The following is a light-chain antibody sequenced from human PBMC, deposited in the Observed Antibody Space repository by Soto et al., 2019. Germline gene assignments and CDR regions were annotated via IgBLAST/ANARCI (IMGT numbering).Light chain of an antibody. Sequence: DIQRAQSPATLSASVGGRVTITCRASQHINNWVAWYQQRSGEAPRLLIYDASTLESGVPSRFSGSGSGTEVTLTISSLQPDDFATYYCQNYNSYSEACGQGTKGDIK. CDR2: DAS. CDR1: QHINNW. CDR3: QNYNSYSEA. V-gene: IGKV1-5*01. J-gene: IGKJ1*01.